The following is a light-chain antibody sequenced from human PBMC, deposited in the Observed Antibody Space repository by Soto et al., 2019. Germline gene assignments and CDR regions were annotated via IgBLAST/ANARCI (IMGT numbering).Light chain of an antibody. CDR2: DVS. CDR3: SSYTSSSTPWV. V-gene: IGLV2-14*03. CDR1: SSDVGGYNY. Sequence: QSVLTQPTSVSGSPGQSITISCTGNSSDVGGYNYVSWYQHHPGKAPKLMICDVSDRPSGVSNRFSGSKSGNTASLTISGLQAEDEADYYCSSYTSSSTPWVFGTGTKVTVL. J-gene: IGLJ1*01.